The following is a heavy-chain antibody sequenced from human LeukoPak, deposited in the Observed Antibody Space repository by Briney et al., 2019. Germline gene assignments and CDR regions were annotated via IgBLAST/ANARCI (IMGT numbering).Heavy chain of an antibody. V-gene: IGHV3-7*01. CDR1: GITFGIYW. CDR3: AREDGSGSYPGYYYGMDV. Sequence: GGSLRLSCAASGITFGIYWMSWVRQAPGKGLEWVANKKQDGSDKYYVDSVKGRFTISRDNAKNSLYLQMNSLRAEDTAVYYCAREDGSGSYPGYYYGMDVWGQGTTVTVSS. D-gene: IGHD3-10*01. J-gene: IGHJ6*02. CDR2: KKQDGSDK.